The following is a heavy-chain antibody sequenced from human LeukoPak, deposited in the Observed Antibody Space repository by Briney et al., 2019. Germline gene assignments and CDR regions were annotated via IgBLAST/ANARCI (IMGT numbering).Heavy chain of an antibody. J-gene: IGHJ4*02. CDR3: ARAHTDGATYFNY. CDR2: IYSGGTT. V-gene: IGHV3-53*01. CDR1: GFTVGNNY. D-gene: IGHD2-15*01. Sequence: GGSLRLSCAASGFTVGNNYLSWVRQAPGKGLECVSIIYSGGTTYYADSVKGRFTISIDNSKNTVYLQINSLRADDTAVYYCARAHTDGATYFNYWGLGTLVTVSS.